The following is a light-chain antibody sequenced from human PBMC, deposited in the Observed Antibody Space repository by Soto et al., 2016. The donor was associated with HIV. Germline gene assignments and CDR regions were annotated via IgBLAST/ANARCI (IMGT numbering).Light chain of an antibody. CDR2: EDT. CDR3: QAWDSTTSYV. V-gene: IGLV3-1*01. CDR1: KLGDKY. J-gene: IGLJ1*01. Sequence: SFELTQPPSVSVSPGQTASITCSGGKLGDKYASWYQQKPGQSPVLVIYEDTKRPSGISERFSGSNSGNTATLTISGTQPMDEADYYCQAWDSTTSYVFGTGTKVTVL.